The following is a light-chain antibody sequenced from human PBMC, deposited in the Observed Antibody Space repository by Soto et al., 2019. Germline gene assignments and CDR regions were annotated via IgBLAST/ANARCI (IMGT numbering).Light chain of an antibody. Sequence: QSALTQPASVSGSPGQSITISCTATSTDVESNHVFFWYQQKPGKAPKLMIYESIKRPSGVSNRVSGSESVNTASPTISGLQAEVEADYYGCSFADSVAVFGTGTKLTVL. CDR1: STDVESNHV. J-gene: IGLJ1*01. CDR2: ESI. CDR3: CSFADSVAV. V-gene: IGLV2-23*03.